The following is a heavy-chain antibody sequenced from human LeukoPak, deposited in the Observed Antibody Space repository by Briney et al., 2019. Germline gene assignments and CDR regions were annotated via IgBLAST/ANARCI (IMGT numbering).Heavy chain of an antibody. CDR1: GYTFTGYY. V-gene: IGHV1-2*02. D-gene: IGHD3-10*01. CDR3: ARAIWFGELLSPTDY. CDR2: INPNSGGT. Sequence: ASVKVSCKASGYTFTGYYMHWVRQAPGQGLEWMGWINPNSGGTNYAQEFRGRVTMTRDTSISTAYMELSSLRSEDTAVYYCARAIWFGELLSPTDYWGQGTLVTVSS. J-gene: IGHJ4*02.